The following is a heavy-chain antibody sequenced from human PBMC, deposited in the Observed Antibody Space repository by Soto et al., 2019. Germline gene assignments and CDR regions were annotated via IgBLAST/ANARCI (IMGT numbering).Heavy chain of an antibody. CDR3: ARAYSKVLLGYYYGMDV. V-gene: IGHV4-34*01. J-gene: IGHJ6*02. D-gene: IGHD4-4*01. CDR1: GGSFSGYY. CDR2: INHSEST. Sequence: SETLSLTCAVYGGSFSGYYWSWIRQPPGKGLEWIGEINHSESTNYNPSLKSRVTISVDTSKNQFSLKLSSVTAADTAVYYCARAYSKVLLGYYYGMDVWGQGTTVTVSS.